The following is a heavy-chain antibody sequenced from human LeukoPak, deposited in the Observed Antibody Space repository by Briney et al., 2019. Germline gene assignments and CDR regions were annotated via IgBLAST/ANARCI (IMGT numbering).Heavy chain of an antibody. J-gene: IGHJ3*02. CDR1: GYTFTSYG. CDR3: ARDQPAFFDGDYEGRAFDI. CDR2: ISAYNGNT. Sequence: ASVKVSCKASGYTFTSYGISWVRQAPGQGLEWMGWISAYNGNTNYAQKLQGRVTMTTDTSTSTAYMELRSLRSDDTAVCYCARDQPAFFDGDYEGRAFDIWGQGTMVTVSS. D-gene: IGHD4-17*01. V-gene: IGHV1-18*01.